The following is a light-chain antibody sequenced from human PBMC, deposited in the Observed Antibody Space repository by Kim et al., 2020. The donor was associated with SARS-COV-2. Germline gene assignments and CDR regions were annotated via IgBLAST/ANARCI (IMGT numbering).Light chain of an antibody. J-gene: IGKJ4*01. CDR1: QSVSSSY. V-gene: IGKV3-20*01. CDR2: GAS. CDR3: QQYGSWLT. Sequence: WSPGERATLSCRASQSVSSSYLAWYQQKPGQAPRLLIYGASSRATGIPDRFSGSGSGTDFTLTISRLEPEDFAVYYCQQYGSWLTFGGGTKVDIK.